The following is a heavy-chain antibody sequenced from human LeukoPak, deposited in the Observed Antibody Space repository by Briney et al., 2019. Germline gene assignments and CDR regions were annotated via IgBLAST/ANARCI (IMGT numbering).Heavy chain of an antibody. CDR2: IYTTGST. D-gene: IGHD5-24*01. V-gene: IGHV4-4*09. CDR1: GSSIGTYS. Sequence: SETLPLTCTVSGSSIGTYSWSWIRQPPGKGLEWIGYIYTTGSTHHNPSLKSRVTMSLDRSKNQFSLRLTYVTAADTAVFYCARHRAEMATITDDAFDMWGRGTMVTVSS. J-gene: IGHJ3*02. CDR3: ARHRAEMATITDDAFDM.